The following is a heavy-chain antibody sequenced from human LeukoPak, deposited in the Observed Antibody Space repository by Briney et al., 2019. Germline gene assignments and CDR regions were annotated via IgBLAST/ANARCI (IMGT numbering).Heavy chain of an antibody. CDR1: GFAVSSNH. Sequence: PGGSLRLSCAASGFAVSSNHMNWVRQAPGKGLEWVSIIYSAGTTYHYADSVKGRFTISRDNSKNTLYLQMSSLRAEDTAVYYCVRIYSYSSGYYYDSWGQGTLVTVSS. J-gene: IGHJ5*01. V-gene: IGHV3-53*05. CDR2: IYSAGTT. D-gene: IGHD3-22*01. CDR3: VRIYSYSSGYYYDS.